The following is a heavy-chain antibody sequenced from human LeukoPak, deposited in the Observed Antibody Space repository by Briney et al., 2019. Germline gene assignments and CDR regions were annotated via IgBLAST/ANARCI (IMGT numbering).Heavy chain of an antibody. D-gene: IGHD1-14*01. CDR3: AKDPDDYGDY. V-gene: IGHV3-21*04. J-gene: IGHJ4*02. Sequence: GGSLRLSCAASGFTFSSYSMSWVRQAPGKGLEWVSSISSSSSYIYYADSVKGRFTISRDNAKNSLYLQMNSLRAEDTAVYYCAKDPDDYGDYWGQGTLATVSS. CDR1: GFTFSSYS. CDR2: ISSSSSYI.